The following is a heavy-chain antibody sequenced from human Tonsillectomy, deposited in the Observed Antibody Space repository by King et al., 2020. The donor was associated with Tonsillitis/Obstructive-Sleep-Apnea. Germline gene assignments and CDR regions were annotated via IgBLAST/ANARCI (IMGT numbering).Heavy chain of an antibody. Sequence: VQLVESGGGLVKPGGSLRLSCAASGFTFSSYSMSWVRQAPGKGLEWVSSISGSSRYIYYADSLQGRFTVSRDNSKNSVDLQMNTLRAEDTAVYYCARDSGTRDLGWSLGLNWFDPWGQGTLVTVSS. CDR1: GFTFSSYS. J-gene: IGHJ5*02. V-gene: IGHV3-21*01. D-gene: IGHD2-21*01. CDR3: ARDSGTRDLGWSLGLNWFDP. CDR2: ISGSSRYI.